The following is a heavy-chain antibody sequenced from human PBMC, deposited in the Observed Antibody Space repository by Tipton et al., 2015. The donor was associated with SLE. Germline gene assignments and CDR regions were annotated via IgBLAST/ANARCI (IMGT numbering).Heavy chain of an antibody. V-gene: IGHV4-38-2*01. CDR2: MHHSGNT. Sequence: TLSLTCDVSGYSISSGHYWGCVRQPPGKGLEYIGTMHHSGNTSYNPSLVSRVSISVDTSKNQFSLRLRSVTAADTAIYYCVRADAVDAFDFWGQGAMVTVSS. J-gene: IGHJ3*01. CDR3: VRADAVDAFDF. CDR1: GYSISSGHY. D-gene: IGHD2-2*01.